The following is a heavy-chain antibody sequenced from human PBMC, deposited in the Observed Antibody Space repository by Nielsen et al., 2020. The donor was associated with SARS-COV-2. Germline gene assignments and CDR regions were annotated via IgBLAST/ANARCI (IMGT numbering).Heavy chain of an antibody. D-gene: IGHD3-16*01. J-gene: IGHJ6*02. CDR3: ARERLYGMDV. CDR1: GYTFTGYY. CDR2: INPNNGGT. Sequence: ASVKVSCKASGYTFTGYYIHWVRQAPGQGLEWMGRINPNNGGTDSAQKFQGRVTMTRDTSTSTVYMELSSLRSEDTAVYYCARERLYGMDVWGQGTTVTVSS. V-gene: IGHV1-2*06.